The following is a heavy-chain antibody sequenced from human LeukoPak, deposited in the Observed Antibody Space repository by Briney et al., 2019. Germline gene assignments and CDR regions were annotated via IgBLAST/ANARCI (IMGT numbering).Heavy chain of an antibody. J-gene: IGHJ4*02. CDR1: GIIFSTYA. CDR2: ISGSSSGSTSIT. V-gene: IGHV3-48*04. Sequence: GGSLRLSCEFTGIIFSTYAMNWVRQAPGKGLEWISYISGSSSGSTSITQYADSVKGRFTISRDNAKNSLHLQMDSLSAEDTAVYYCARDFWSGYYTEDWGQGALVIVSS. D-gene: IGHD3-3*01. CDR3: ARDFWSGYYTED.